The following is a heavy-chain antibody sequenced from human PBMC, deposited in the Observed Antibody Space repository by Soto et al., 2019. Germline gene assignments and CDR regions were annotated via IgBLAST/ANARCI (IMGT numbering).Heavy chain of an antibody. Sequence: SQTLSLTCAITGDSVSSNSAGWSWVRQSPSRGLEWLGRTYYRSKWYYEYAVSVRGRITINPDTSKNQYSLQLNSVTPEDTAVYFCARGEQYSGRIFDYWGQGTLVTISS. CDR3: ARGEQYSGRIFDY. D-gene: IGHD1-26*01. J-gene: IGHJ4*01. CDR2: TYYRSKWYY. CDR1: GDSVSSNSAG. V-gene: IGHV6-1*01.